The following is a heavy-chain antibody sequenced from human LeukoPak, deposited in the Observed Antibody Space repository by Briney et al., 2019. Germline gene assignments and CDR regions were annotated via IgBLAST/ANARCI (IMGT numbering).Heavy chain of an antibody. CDR1: GFTFSSYW. D-gene: IGHD1-26*01. Sequence: GGSLRLSCTASGFTFSSYWMSWVRQAPGKGLEWVANIKQDGSENYYVDSVMGRSTISRDNAKNSLYLQMNSLRPEDTAVYYCASGNEFDYWGQGTLVAVSS. CDR3: ASGNEFDY. V-gene: IGHV3-7*01. J-gene: IGHJ4*02. CDR2: IKQDGSEN.